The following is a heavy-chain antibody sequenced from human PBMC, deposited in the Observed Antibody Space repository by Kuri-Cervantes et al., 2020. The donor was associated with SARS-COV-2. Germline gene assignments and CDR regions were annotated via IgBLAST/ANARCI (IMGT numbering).Heavy chain of an antibody. CDR3: ARGLGAARPRYYGMDV. J-gene: IGHJ6*02. CDR1: GFTFDTYS. CDR2: INHSGST. V-gene: IGHV4-34*01. D-gene: IGHD6-6*01. Sequence: ESLKISCAASGFTFDTYSMNWVRQAPGKGLEWIGEINHSGSTNYNPSLKSRVTISVDTSKNQFSLKLSSVTAADTAVYYCARGLGAARPRYYGMDVWGQGTTVTVSS.